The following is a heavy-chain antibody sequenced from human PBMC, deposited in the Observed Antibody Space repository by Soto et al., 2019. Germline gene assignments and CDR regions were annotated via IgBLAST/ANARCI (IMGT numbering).Heavy chain of an antibody. CDR3: AKEKDDTVVRDWYFDL. CDR2: ISYDGSNK. Sequence: QVQLVEAGGGVVQPGRSLRLSCAASGFTFSSYGMHWVRQAPCKGLEWVAVISYDGSNKYYADSVKGRFTISRDNSKNTLYLQMNSLRAEDTAVYYCAKEKDDTVVRDWYFDLWGRGTVVTVSS. CDR1: GFTFSSYG. V-gene: IGHV3-30*18. J-gene: IGHJ2*01. D-gene: IGHD2-15*01.